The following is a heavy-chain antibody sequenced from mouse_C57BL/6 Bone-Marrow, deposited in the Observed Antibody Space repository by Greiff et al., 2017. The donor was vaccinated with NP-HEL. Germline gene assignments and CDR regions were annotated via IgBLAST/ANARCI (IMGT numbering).Heavy chain of an antibody. D-gene: IGHD2-3*01. Sequence: EVQRVESGGGLVKPGGSLKLSCAASGFTFSSYAMSWVRQTPEKRLEWVATISDGGSYTYYPDNVKGRFTISRDNAKNNLYLQMSHLKSADTAMYEWAREGEYDGYCYGMEKWGQGNTVTVSS. CDR1: GFTFSSYA. CDR2: ISDGGSYT. J-gene: IGHJ4*01. CDR3: AREGEYDGYCYGMEK. V-gene: IGHV5-4*01.